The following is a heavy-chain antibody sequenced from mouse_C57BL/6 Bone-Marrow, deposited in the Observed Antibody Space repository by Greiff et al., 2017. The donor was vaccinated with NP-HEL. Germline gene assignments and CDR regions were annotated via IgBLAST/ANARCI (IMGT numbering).Heavy chain of an antibody. CDR1: GFTFSDYG. V-gene: IGHV5-17*01. CDR3: ASGRDSAWFAY. D-gene: IGHD1-1*02. CDR2: ISSGSSTI. Sequence: EVLLVESGGGLVKPGGSLKLSCAASGFTFSDYGMHWVRQAPEKGLEWVAYISSGSSTIYYADTVQGRFTISRDNATNTLFLQMTRLRSEDTAKYYCASGRDSAWFAYWGQGTLVTVSA. J-gene: IGHJ3*01.